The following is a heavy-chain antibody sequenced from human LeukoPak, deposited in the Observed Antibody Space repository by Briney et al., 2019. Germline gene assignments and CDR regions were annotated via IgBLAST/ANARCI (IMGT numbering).Heavy chain of an antibody. CDR1: GYTFTGYY. Sequence: GASVKVSCKTSGYTFTGYYMHWVRQAPGQGLEWMGRINPNSGGTNYAQKFQGRVTMTRDTSITTAYTEPSRLRSDDTAVYYCATDAWGYYDSSGYYRQADYWGQGTLVTVSS. D-gene: IGHD3-22*01. CDR2: INPNSGGT. CDR3: ATDAWGYYDSSGYYRQADY. V-gene: IGHV1-2*06. J-gene: IGHJ4*02.